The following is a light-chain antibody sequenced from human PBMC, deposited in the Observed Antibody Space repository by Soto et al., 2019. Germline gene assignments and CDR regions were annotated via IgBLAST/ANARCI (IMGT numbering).Light chain of an antibody. J-gene: IGKJ5*01. Sequence: VVLTQSPATLSVSPGERATLSCRARQSVSSYLAWYQRKTRHAPRLLIYGTSSGATGIPDSFSGGGSATDFTLPISRLQTPDFAAYFCQRYGSSPLITFGHGTRLEIK. CDR3: QRYGSSPLIT. CDR2: GTS. V-gene: IGKV3-20*01. CDR1: QSVSSY.